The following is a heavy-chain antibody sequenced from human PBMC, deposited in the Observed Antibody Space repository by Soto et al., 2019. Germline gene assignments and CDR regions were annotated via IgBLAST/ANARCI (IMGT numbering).Heavy chain of an antibody. V-gene: IGHV3-33*01. Sequence: LSWAASGLTFGNSGMHWVRQAPGKGLEWVAVISNDENIKQYADSVRGRLAIARENSKNTLYLQVTSLRAEDTDIYYCARGLRSALDYWGQGALVTVSS. J-gene: IGHJ4*02. CDR1: GLTFGNSG. CDR3: ARGLRSALDY. CDR2: ISNDENIK.